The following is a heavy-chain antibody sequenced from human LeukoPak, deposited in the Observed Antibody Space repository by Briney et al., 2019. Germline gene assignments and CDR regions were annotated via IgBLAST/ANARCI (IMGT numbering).Heavy chain of an antibody. CDR2: ISSSGSTI. Sequence: GGSLRLSCAASGFTFSRYEMNWVRQAPGKGLGWVSYISSSGSTIYYADSVKGRFTISRDNAKNSLFLQMNSLRAEDTAVYYCAREVDTAMSNWFDPWGQGTLVTVSS. CDR1: GFTFSRYE. V-gene: IGHV3-48*03. CDR3: AREVDTAMSNWFDP. J-gene: IGHJ5*02. D-gene: IGHD5-18*01.